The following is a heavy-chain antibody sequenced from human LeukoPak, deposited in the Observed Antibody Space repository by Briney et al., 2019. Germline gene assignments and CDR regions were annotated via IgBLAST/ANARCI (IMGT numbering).Heavy chain of an antibody. J-gene: IGHJ4*02. CDR3: AKEAAPGIGG. D-gene: IGHD6-13*01. V-gene: IGHV3-9*01. CDR1: GFTFDDFA. Sequence: GGSLRLSCAASGFTFDDFAMHWVRQVPGEGLDWVSSISWNSGNINDTDSVKGRFTISRDNAKNSLYLQMNSLRPEDTAIYYCAKEAAPGIGGWGQGTLVTVSS. CDR2: ISWNSGNI.